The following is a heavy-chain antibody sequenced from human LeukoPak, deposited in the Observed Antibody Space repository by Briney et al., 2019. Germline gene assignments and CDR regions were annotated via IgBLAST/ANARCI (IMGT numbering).Heavy chain of an antibody. J-gene: IGHJ4*02. V-gene: IGHV3-7*04. CDR1: GFSFSNYW. CDR2: IKQDGSEK. CDR3: ARASTGYSSGWYEFDY. D-gene: IGHD6-19*01. Sequence: GGSLRLSCAASGFSFSNYWMHWVRQPPGKGLEWVANIKQDGSEKYYVDSVKGRFTISRDNAKNSLYLQMNSLRAEDTAVYYCARASTGYSSGWYEFDYWGQGTLVTVSS.